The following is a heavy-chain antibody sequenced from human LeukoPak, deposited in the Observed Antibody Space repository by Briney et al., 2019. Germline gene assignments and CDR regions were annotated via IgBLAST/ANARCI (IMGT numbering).Heavy chain of an antibody. CDR2: IRSKPYGGTT. CDR1: GFTFRDYA. D-gene: IGHD3-10*01. J-gene: IGHJ6*03. CDR3: CRRTVPTRGNYYYTDV. V-gene: IGHV3-49*03. Sequence: GGSLRLSCIASGFTFRDYAMSWFRQAPGKGLEWVAFIRSKPYGGTTEYAASVKGRFIISRDDSKSIAYLQMNRLKTEDTAVYYCCRRTVPTRGNYYYTDVWGKGATVTVS.